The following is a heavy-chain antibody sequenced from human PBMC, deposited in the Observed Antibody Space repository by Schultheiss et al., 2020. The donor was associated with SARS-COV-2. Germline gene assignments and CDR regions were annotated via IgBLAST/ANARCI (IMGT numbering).Heavy chain of an antibody. D-gene: IGHD3-22*01. Sequence: ASVKVSCKASGYTFTSYDINWVRQATGQGLEWMGWINPNSGGTNYAQKFQGRVTMTRDTSTSKAYMELSRLRSDDTAVYYCARENYDSSGYDYWGQGTLVTVSS. CDR3: ARENYDSSGYDY. CDR1: GYTFTSYD. CDR2: INPNSGGT. J-gene: IGHJ4*02. V-gene: IGHV1-2*02.